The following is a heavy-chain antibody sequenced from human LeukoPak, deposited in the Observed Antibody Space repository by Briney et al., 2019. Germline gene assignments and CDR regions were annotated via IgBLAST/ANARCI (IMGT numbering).Heavy chain of an antibody. CDR2: ISTSSTYI. V-gene: IGHV3-21*01. D-gene: IGHD1-20*01. CDR1: GFTFSTYT. Sequence: GGSLRLSCAASGFTFSTYTLNWVRQAPGKGLEWVSSISTSSTYIYYADSVKGRFTISRDNAKNSLYLQMNSLRAEDTAVYYCARDPPFIIGTTFFHYWGQRTLVTVSS. CDR3: ARDPPFIIGTTFFHY. J-gene: IGHJ4*02.